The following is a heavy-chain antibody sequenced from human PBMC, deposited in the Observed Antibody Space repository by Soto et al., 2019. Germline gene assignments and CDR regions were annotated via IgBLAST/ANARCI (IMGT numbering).Heavy chain of an antibody. CDR2: ISGSGGST. V-gene: IGHV3-23*01. D-gene: IGHD1-26*01. CDR3: AKKTYSGSYWGYYYYGMDV. CDR1: GFTFSSYA. J-gene: IGHJ6*02. Sequence: GGSLRLSCAASGFTFSSYAMSWVRQAPGKGLEWVSAISGSGGSTYYADSVKGRFTISRDNSKNTLYLQMNSLRAEDTAVYYGAKKTYSGSYWGYYYYGMDVWGQGTTVTVSS.